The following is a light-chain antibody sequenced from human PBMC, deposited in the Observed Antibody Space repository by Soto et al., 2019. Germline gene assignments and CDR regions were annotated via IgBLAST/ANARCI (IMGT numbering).Light chain of an antibody. CDR1: QSVSSYY. J-gene: IGKJ5*01. Sequence: EIVLTQSPGTLSLSPGERATLSCRASQSVSSYYLAWYQQKPGQAPRLLIYAASSRATDIPDRFSGGGSGTDFTLTISRLEPEDFATYYCQQSYSTPITFGQGTRLEI. CDR3: QQSYSTPIT. V-gene: IGKV3-20*01. CDR2: AAS.